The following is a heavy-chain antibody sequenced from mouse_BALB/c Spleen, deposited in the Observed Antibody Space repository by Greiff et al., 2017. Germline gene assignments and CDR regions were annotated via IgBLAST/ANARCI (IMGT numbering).Heavy chain of an antibody. Sequence: EVKLVESGGGLVKPGGSLKLSCAASGFAFSSYDMSWVRQTPEKRLEWVAYISSGGGSTYYPDTVKGRFTISRDNAKNTLYLQMSSLKSEDTAMYYCARHAGYGNPSMDYWGQGTSVTVSS. D-gene: IGHD2-10*02. CDR1: GFAFSSYD. J-gene: IGHJ4*01. CDR2: ISSGGGST. V-gene: IGHV5-12-1*01. CDR3: ARHAGYGNPSMDY.